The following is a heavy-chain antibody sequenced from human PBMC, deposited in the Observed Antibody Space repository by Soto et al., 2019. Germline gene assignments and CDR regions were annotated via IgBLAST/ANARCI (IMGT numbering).Heavy chain of an antibody. CDR1: GGSISSGYYY. CDR2: IYYSGNT. Sequence: SETLSLTCSVSGGSISSGYYYWSWIRQPPGKGLEWIGNIYYSGNTYYNPSLKSRLIISIDTSKNQFSLKVGSLTAADTAVYYCASTSLYGMDVCGQGTKVTVSS. J-gene: IGHJ6*02. CDR3: ASTSLYGMDV. V-gene: IGHV4-30-4*01.